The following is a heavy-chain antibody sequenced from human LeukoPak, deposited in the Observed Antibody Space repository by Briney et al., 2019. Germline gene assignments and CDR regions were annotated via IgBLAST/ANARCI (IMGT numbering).Heavy chain of an antibody. Sequence: GGSLRLSCAASGFTFSSYSMNWVRQAPGKGLEWVSSISSSSSHIYYADSVKGRFTISRDNAKNSLYLQMNSLRAEDTAVYYCARDNSGSYPDYWGQGTLVTVSS. D-gene: IGHD1-26*01. V-gene: IGHV3-21*01. CDR1: GFTFSSYS. CDR3: ARDNSGSYPDY. CDR2: ISSSSSHI. J-gene: IGHJ4*02.